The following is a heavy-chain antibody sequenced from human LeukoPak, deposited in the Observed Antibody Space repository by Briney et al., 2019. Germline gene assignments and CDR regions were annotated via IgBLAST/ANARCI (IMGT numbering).Heavy chain of an antibody. V-gene: IGHV3-30*18. Sequence: GGSLRLSCAASGFTFSTYAMHWVRQAPGKGLEWVAVISYDGSNKYYAESVKGRFTISRDNSKNTLYLQMNSLRTEDTAVYYCAKGYYDSSGYFDYWGQGTLVTVSS. CDR3: AKGYYDSSGYFDY. CDR2: ISYDGSNK. D-gene: IGHD3-22*01. CDR1: GFTFSTYA. J-gene: IGHJ4*02.